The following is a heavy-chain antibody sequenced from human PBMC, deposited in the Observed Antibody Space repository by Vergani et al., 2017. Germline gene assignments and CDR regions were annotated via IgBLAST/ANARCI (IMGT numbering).Heavy chain of an antibody. V-gene: IGHV4-4*02. D-gene: IGHD1-1*01. CDR3: ARVTRREFDY. Sequence: QVQLPESGPGLVKPSGTLSLTCAVSGGSISSSNWWSWVRQPPGKGLEWIGEIYHSGGTNYNPALKSRVTISVEKSKNTFSLKLSSVTAADTAVYYCARVTRREFDYWGQGTLVTVSS. J-gene: IGHJ4*02. CDR2: IYHSGGT. CDR1: GGSISSSNW.